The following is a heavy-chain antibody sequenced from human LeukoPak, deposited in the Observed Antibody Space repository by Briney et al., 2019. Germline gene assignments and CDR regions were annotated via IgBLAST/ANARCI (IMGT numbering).Heavy chain of an antibody. V-gene: IGHV4-59*01. D-gene: IGHD2-15*01. Sequence: PSETLSLTCTVSGGSISSYYWSWIRQPPGKGREWIGYIYYSGSTNYNPSLKSRVTISVDTSKTQFSLKLSSVTAAYTAVYYCARGGCSGGSCYGDAFDIWGQGTMVTVSS. CDR2: IYYSGST. CDR3: ARGGCSGGSCYGDAFDI. CDR1: GGSISSYY. J-gene: IGHJ3*02.